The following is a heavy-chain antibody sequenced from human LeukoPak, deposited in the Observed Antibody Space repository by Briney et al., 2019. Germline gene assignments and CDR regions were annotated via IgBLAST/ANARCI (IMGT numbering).Heavy chain of an antibody. CDR3: ARDDSHGYHFFDS. D-gene: IGHD3-22*01. CDR1: GFTFSSYS. CDR2: ISGSGEFI. J-gene: IGHJ4*02. V-gene: IGHV3-21*01. Sequence: GGSLRLSCAASGFTFSSYSMNWIRQTPGKGLEWVPSISGSGEFIYYVDSVRGRFTISRDNGKNSLYLQMNSLRPEDTAVYYCARDDSHGYHFFDSWGQGTLVTVSS.